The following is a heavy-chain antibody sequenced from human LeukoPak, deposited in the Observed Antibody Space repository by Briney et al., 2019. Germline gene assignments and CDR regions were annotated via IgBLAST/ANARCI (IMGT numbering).Heavy chain of an antibody. CDR2: IYIGGST. Sequence: PRGSLRLSCAAFGFTVSSNYMSWVRQAPGKGLEWVSIIYIGGSTYYAYSVKGRFTISRDNSKTTLYLQMNSLRAEDTAVYYCAGRTIEGTIDYWGQGTLVTVSS. D-gene: IGHD1-7*01. CDR1: GFTVSSNY. CDR3: AGRTIEGTIDY. V-gene: IGHV3-66*01. J-gene: IGHJ4*02.